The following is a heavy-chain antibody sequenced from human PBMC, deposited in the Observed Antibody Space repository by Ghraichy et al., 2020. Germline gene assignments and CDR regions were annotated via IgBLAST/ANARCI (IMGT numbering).Heavy chain of an antibody. V-gene: IGHV4-59*01. CDR3: ARDGSSSSGYYYGMDV. CDR1: GGSISSYY. CDR2: IYYSGST. J-gene: IGHJ6*02. Sequence: ESLNISCTVSGGSISSYYWSWIRQPPGKGLEWIGYIYYSGSTNYNPSLKSRVTISVDTSKNQFSLKLSSVTAADTAVYYCARDGSSSSGYYYGMDVWGQGTTVTVSS. D-gene: IGHD6-6*01.